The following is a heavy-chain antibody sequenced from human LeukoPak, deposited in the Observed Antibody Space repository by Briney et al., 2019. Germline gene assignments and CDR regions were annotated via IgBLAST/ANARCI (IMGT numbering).Heavy chain of an antibody. CDR3: AKGYYYDSSGYFDY. V-gene: IGHV3-23*01. CDR2: ISGSGGSS. Sequence: GGSLRLSCAASGFTFSSYAMSWVRQAPGKGLEWVLAISGSGGSSYYADSVKGRFTISRDNSKNTLYLQMNSLRAEDTAVYFCAKGYYYDSSGYFDYWGQGTLVTVSS. D-gene: IGHD3-22*01. CDR1: GFTFSSYA. J-gene: IGHJ4*02.